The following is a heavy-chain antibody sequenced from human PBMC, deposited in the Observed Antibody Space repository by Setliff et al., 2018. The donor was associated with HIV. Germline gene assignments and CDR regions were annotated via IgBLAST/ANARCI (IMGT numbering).Heavy chain of an antibody. J-gene: IGHJ4*02. D-gene: IGHD3-3*01. CDR2: INHAGST. V-gene: IGHV4-34*01. CDR1: GGSISSATYY. Sequence: SETLSLTCTVSGGSISSATYYWSRIRQPPGKGLEWIGEINHAGSTNFNPSLKGRVTISVDMSKRQFSLHLTSVTAADTAVYYCATLSGPVDHWGQGTLVTVSS. CDR3: ATLSGPVDH.